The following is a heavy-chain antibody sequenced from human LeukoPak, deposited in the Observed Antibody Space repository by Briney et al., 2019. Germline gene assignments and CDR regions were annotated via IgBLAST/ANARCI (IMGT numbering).Heavy chain of an antibody. CDR1: SGSISSGIYY. CDR2: IYYSGST. J-gene: IGHJ6*02. Sequence: PSETLSLTCTVSSGSISSGIYYWSWIRQPPGKGLEWIGYIYYSGSTYYNPSLKSRVTISVDTSKNQFSLKLSSVTAADTAVYYCARVATVTTSGMDVWGQGTTVTVSS. CDR3: ARVATVTTSGMDV. D-gene: IGHD4-17*01. V-gene: IGHV4-30-4*08.